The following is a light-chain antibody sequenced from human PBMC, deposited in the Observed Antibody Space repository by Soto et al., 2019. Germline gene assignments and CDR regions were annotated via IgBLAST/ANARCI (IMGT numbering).Light chain of an antibody. J-gene: IGLJ2*01. Sequence: QSALTQPASVSGSPGQSITISCTGTSSNVGSYNLVSWFQQHPGEAPKLMIYEASKRPSGVSNPLPGFKSDNTASLTITGVQAEGEADYYSCSFAGSDPMIFGGGTKLTVL. V-gene: IGLV2-23*01. CDR3: CSFAGSDPMI. CDR2: EAS. CDR1: SSNVGSYNL.